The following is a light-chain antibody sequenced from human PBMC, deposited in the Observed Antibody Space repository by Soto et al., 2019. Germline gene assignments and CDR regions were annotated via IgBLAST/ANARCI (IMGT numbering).Light chain of an antibody. CDR1: QSISAW. Sequence: DIQMTQSPSTLSASVGDRVTITCRASQSISAWLAWYQQKPGEAPKLLIYKASSLESGVPSRFSGSGSGTEFTLTISSLQADDFATYFCQQYKSYSYTFGQGTRLEIK. CDR3: QQYKSYSYT. J-gene: IGKJ5*01. V-gene: IGKV1-5*03. CDR2: KAS.